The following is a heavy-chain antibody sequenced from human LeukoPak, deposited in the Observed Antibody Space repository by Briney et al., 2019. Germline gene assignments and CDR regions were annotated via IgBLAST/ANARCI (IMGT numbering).Heavy chain of an antibody. CDR3: ASFGAHSFDY. J-gene: IGHJ4*02. CDR2: INTGTGNP. CDR1: GYSFTSYA. V-gene: IGHV7-4-1*02. D-gene: IGHD3-10*01. Sequence: ASVKVSCKTSGYSFTSYAMNWVRQAPGQGLEFMGWINTGTGNPTYAQGFTGRPVFSLDTSVSTAYLQISTLKPEDTAVYYCASFGAHSFDYWGQGTLVTVSS.